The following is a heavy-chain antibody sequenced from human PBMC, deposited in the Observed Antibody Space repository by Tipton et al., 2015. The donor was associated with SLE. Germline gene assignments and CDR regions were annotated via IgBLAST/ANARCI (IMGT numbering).Heavy chain of an antibody. V-gene: IGHV4-61*02. CDR3: AREIGGYNPI. CDR1: GGSISSGSYY. J-gene: IGHJ4*02. D-gene: IGHD5-24*01. Sequence: TLSLTCTVSGGSISSGSYYWSWIRQPAGKGLEWIGRIYTSGSTNYNPSLKSRVTMSVDTSKNQFSLKLSSVTAADTAVYYCAREIGGYNPIWGQGTLVTVSS. CDR2: IYTSGST.